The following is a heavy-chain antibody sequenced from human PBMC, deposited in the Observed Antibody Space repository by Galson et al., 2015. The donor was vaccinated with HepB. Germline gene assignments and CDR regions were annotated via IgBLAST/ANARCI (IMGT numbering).Heavy chain of an antibody. J-gene: IGHJ4*02. CDR2: ISYDGSDK. D-gene: IGHD1/OR15-1a*01. Sequence: SLRLSCAASGFSYSSYAMHWVREAPGKGLECVALISYDGSDKYYADSVKARFTTARDTAMNTLSLQMNSLRGNETGGYYCAREGGSRWDNRHLDNWGQGTLVTVSS. CDR1: GFSYSSYA. V-gene: IGHV3-30-3*01. CDR3: AREGGSRWDNRHLDN.